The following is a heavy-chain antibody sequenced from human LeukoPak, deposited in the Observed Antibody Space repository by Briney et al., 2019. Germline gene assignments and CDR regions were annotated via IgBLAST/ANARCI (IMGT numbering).Heavy chain of an antibody. CDR3: ARCPLYLTHDSSSWYRGLVDY. Sequence: PSETLSLTCAVYGGSFSGYYWSWIRQPPGKGLEWIGEINHSGSTNYNPSLKSRVTISVDTSKNQFSLKLSFVTAADTAVYYCARCPLYLTHDSSSWYRGLVDYWGQGTLVTVSS. D-gene: IGHD6-13*01. CDR1: GGSFSGYY. J-gene: IGHJ4*02. V-gene: IGHV4-34*01. CDR2: INHSGST.